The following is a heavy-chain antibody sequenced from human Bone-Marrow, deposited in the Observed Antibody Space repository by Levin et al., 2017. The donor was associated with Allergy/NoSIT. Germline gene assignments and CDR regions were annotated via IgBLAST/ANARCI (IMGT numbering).Heavy chain of an antibody. J-gene: IGHJ4*02. CDR2: ISSSGSTI. D-gene: IGHD3-10*01. Sequence: LSLPCAASGFTFRDYYMSWIRQAPGKGLEWVSYISSSGSTIYYADSVKGRFTISRDNAKNSLYLQMNSLRAEDTAVYYCARSLWFGEFDYWGQGTLVTVSS. CDR1: GFTFRDYY. CDR3: ARSLWFGEFDY. V-gene: IGHV3-11*01.